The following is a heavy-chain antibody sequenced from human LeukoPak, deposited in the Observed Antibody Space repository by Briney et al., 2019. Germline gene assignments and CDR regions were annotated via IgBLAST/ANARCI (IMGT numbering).Heavy chain of an antibody. J-gene: IGHJ6*04. CDR1: GFTFSNYG. CDR3: ARVLSSSWYGPWDV. D-gene: IGHD6-13*01. CDR2: IYSGGST. V-gene: IGHV3-53*01. Sequence: GGSLRLSCEASGFTFSNYGMSWVRQAPGKGLEWVSVIYSGGSTYYADSVKGRFTISRDNSKNTLYLQMNSLRAEDTAVYYCARVLSSSWYGPWDVWGKGTTVTVSS.